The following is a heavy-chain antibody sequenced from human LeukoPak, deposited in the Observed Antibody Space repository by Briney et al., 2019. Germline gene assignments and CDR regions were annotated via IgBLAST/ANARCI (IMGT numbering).Heavy chain of an antibody. Sequence: GGSLRLSCAASGFTFSSYGMHWVRQAPGKGLEWVAVIWYDGSNKYYADSVKGRFTISRDNSKNTLYLQMNSLRAEDTAVYYCARDPYLGELSHWGQGTLVTVSS. V-gene: IGHV3-33*01. J-gene: IGHJ4*02. CDR3: ARDPYLGELSH. D-gene: IGHD3-10*01. CDR2: IWYDGSNK. CDR1: GFTFSSYG.